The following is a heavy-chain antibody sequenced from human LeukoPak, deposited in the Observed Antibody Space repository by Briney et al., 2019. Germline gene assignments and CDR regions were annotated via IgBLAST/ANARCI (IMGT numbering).Heavy chain of an antibody. Sequence: GGSLRLSCAVSGFTFSSYGMHWVRQAPGKGLEWVAVISYDGSNKYYADSVKGRFTISRDKSKNTLYLQMNSLRAEDTAVYYCAHYGSGSLYWGQGTLVTVSS. D-gene: IGHD3-10*01. CDR3: AHYGSGSLY. CDR1: GFTFSSYG. J-gene: IGHJ4*02. CDR2: ISYDGSNK. V-gene: IGHV3-30*03.